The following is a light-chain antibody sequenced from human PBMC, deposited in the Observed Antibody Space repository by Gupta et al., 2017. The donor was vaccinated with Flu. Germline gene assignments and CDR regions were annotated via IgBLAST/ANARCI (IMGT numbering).Light chain of an antibody. J-gene: IGLJ1*01. CDR1: YTNIGSKT. Sequence: QSVLTQPPSVSGTPGQRVTISCSGSYTNIGSKTVNWYQQRPGTAPRLLSYENDKRRSGGTDRVSASKAGTSAALAINGLQSEEEADYFCETWKFGRSKYYVFGTATKVTVL. CDR3: ETWKFGRSKYYV. CDR2: END. V-gene: IGLV1-44*01.